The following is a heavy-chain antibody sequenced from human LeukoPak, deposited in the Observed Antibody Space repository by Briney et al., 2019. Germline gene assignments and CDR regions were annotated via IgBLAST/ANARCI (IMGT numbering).Heavy chain of an antibody. CDR1: GYTFTSYD. CDR2: MNPNSGNT. J-gene: IGHJ3*02. V-gene: IGHV1-8*01. Sequence: GALVKVSCKASGYTFTSYDINWVRQATGQGLEWMGWMNPNSGNTGYAQKFQGRVTMTRNTSISTAYMELSSLRSEDTAVYYCARARAIFGVVIIRGAFDIWGQGTMVTVSS. D-gene: IGHD3-3*01. CDR3: ARARAIFGVVIIRGAFDI.